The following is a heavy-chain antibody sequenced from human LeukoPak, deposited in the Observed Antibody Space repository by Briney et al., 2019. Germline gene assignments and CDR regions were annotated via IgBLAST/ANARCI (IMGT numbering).Heavy chain of an antibody. CDR1: GYTFTSYD. CDR3: ARRPGKMTTVTSRGFDY. D-gene: IGHD4-17*01. J-gene: IGHJ4*02. CDR2: LNPNSGNA. V-gene: IGHV1-8*01. Sequence: ASVKVSCKASGYTFTSYDINWVRQDTGQGLEWMGWLNPNSGNAGYAQKFQGRVTMTRNNTISTAYMELSSLRSEDTAVYYCARRPGKMTTVTSRGFDYWGQGTLVTVSS.